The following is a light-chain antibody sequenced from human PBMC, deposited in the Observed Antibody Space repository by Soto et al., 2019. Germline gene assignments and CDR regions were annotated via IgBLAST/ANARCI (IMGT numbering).Light chain of an antibody. CDR3: QQHSHWPPWT. CDR1: ENVRTF. CDR2: GAS. J-gene: IGKJ1*01. Sequence: EVVLTQSPATLSLSPGERATLSCRASENVRTFVDWYQQKPGQAPRLLIYGASNRATGIPARFSGSGSGTDFTLTISNLEREDFAVYYCQQHSHWPPWTFGQGTRVEIQ. V-gene: IGKV3-11*01.